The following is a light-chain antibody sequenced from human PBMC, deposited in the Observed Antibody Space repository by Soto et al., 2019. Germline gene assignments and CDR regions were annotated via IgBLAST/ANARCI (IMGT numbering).Light chain of an antibody. V-gene: IGKV3-11*01. J-gene: IGKJ5*01. CDR2: DAS. Sequence: EIVLTQSPATLSLSPGERATLSCRASQSVSSYLAWFQQKPGQAPRLLIYDASNRATGIPARFSGSGSGTDFTLTINSLKPEDFAVYYCQQRSDWPTFGQGTRLEIK. CDR1: QSVSSY. CDR3: QQRSDWPT.